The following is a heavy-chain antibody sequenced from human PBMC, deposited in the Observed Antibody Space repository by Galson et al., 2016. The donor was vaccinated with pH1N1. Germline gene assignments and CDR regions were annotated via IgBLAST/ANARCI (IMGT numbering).Heavy chain of an antibody. CDR2: ISHSGST. CDR1: GYSISSGYH. CDR3: AKMARTSGPDSEYYFDF. D-gene: IGHD1-1*01. V-gene: IGHV4-38-2*01. J-gene: IGHJ4*02. Sequence: SETLSLTCAVSGYSISSGYHWGWIRQPPGKGLEWIGSISHSGSTYYNPSLKSRVTISVETSKNQFSLKLTSVTAADTAVYYCAKMARTSGPDSEYYFDFWGPGMLVTVSS.